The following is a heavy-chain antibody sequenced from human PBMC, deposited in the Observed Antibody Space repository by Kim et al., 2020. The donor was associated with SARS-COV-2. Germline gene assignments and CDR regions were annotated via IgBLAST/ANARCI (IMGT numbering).Heavy chain of an antibody. CDR2: IYYSGST. Sequence: SETLSLTCTVSGGSISSSSYYWGWIRQPPGKGLEWIGSIYYSGSTYYNPSLKSRVTISVDTSKNQFSLKLSSVTAADTAVYYCATHGSITMVRGVIQDAFDIWGQGTMVTVSS. V-gene: IGHV4-39*01. J-gene: IGHJ3*02. CDR1: GGSISSSSYY. CDR3: ATHGSITMVRGVIQDAFDI. D-gene: IGHD3-10*01.